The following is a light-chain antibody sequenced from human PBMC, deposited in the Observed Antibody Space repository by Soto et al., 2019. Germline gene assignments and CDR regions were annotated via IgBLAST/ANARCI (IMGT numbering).Light chain of an antibody. Sequence: DIHITHSPSCVSASPGPGFTITGRASQGISSWLAWYQQKPGKAPKLLIYAASSLQSGVPSRFSGSGSGTDFTLTISSLQPEDFATYYCQQANSFPRTFGQGTRLEIK. CDR1: QGISSW. V-gene: IGKV1-12*01. J-gene: IGKJ5*01. CDR3: QQANSFPRT. CDR2: AAS.